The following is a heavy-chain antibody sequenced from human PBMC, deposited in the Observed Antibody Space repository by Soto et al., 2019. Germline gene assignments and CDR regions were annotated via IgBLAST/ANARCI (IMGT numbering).Heavy chain of an antibody. CDR3: TLSYGDSYYYYYGMDV. V-gene: IGHV5-51*01. J-gene: IGHJ6*02. CDR1: GFSFSRYT. D-gene: IGHD4-17*01. Sequence: GESLKISCVGSGFSFSRYTVGWVRPVTGKGLEWMGVIHPGDSDTRYSPSFQGQVTISADKSISTAYLQWSSLKASDTAMYYCTLSYGDSYYYYYGMDVWGQGTTVTVSS. CDR2: IHPGDSDT.